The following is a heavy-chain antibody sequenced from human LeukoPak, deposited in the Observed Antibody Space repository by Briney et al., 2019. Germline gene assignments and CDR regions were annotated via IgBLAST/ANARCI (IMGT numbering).Heavy chain of an antibody. CDR2: ISWNSGSI. V-gene: IGHV3-9*03. CDR1: GFTFDDYA. CDR3: AKDRDPQQRAPAPFDY. Sequence: GGSLRLSCAASGFTFDDYAMHWVRQAPGKGLEWVSGISWNSGSIGYADSVKGRFTISRDNAKNSLYLQMNSLRAEDMALYYCAKDRDPQQRAPAPFDYWGQGTLVTVSS. D-gene: IGHD6-13*01. J-gene: IGHJ4*02.